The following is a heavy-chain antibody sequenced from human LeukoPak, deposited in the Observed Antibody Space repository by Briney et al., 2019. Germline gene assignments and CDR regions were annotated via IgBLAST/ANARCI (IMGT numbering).Heavy chain of an antibody. CDR2: IYHSGST. CDR3: ASDGSGWYLGGPFDY. J-gene: IGHJ4*02. D-gene: IGHD6-19*01. Sequence: SETLFLTCAVSGYSISSGYYWGWIRQPPGRGLEWVGSIYHSGSTYYNPSLKSRVTISVDTSKNQFSLKLSSVTAADTAVYYCASDGSGWYLGGPFDYWGQGTLVTVSP. V-gene: IGHV4-38-2*01. CDR1: GYSISSGYY.